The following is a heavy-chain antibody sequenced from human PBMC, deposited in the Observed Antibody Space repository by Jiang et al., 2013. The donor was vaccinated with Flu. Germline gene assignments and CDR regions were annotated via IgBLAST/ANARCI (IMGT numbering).Heavy chain of an antibody. CDR3: ARDSGGDYYGSGSLYYFDY. D-gene: IGHD3-10*01. J-gene: IGHJ4*02. V-gene: IGHV1-2*04. CDR1: GYTFTGYY. CDR2: INPNSGGT. Sequence: QLVESGAEVKKPGASVKVSCKASGYTFTGYYMHWVRQAPGQGLEWMGWINPNSGGTNYAQKFQGWVTMTRDTSISTAYMELSRLRSDDTAVYYCARDSGGDYYGSGSLYYFDYWGQGTLVTVSS.